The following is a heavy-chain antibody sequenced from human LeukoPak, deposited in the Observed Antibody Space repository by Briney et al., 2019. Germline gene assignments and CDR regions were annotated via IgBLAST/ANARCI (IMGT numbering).Heavy chain of an antibody. CDR3: ARGRYYDSSGYYLDY. Sequence: PSETLSLTCTVSGGSISSSSLYWGWIRQPPGKGLEWIGSIYYSGRTYYNPSLKSRVTISINTSKNQFSLKLTSVTAADTAVYYCARGRYYDSSGYYLDYWGQGTLVTVSS. J-gene: IGHJ4*02. D-gene: IGHD3-22*01. CDR2: IYYSGRT. CDR1: GGSISSSSLY. V-gene: IGHV4-39*07.